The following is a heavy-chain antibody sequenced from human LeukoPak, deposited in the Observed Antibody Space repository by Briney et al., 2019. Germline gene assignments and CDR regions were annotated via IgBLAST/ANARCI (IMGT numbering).Heavy chain of an antibody. CDR2: IIPIFGTA. V-gene: IGHV1-69*13. CDR1: GGTFSSYA. D-gene: IGHD3-10*01. CDR3: ASFLWFGEAAPRPLDY. J-gene: IGHJ4*02. Sequence: SVNVSCKASGGTFSSYAISWVRQAPGQGLEWMGGIIPIFGTANYAQKFQGRVTITADESTSTAYMELSSLRSEDTAVYYCASFLWFGEAAPRPLDYWGQGTLVTVSS.